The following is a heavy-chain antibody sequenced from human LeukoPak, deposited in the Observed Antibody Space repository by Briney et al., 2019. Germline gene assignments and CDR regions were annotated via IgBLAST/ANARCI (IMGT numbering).Heavy chain of an antibody. V-gene: IGHV3-74*01. CDR1: GFTFSSHW. Sequence: GGSLRLSCAASGFTFSSHWMHWVRQGPGKGLVWVSRINSDGSSPTYEDSVKGRFTIPRDNAKNTLYLQMKSLRAEDTAVYYCARVPRGVRYSSSWSGYIGYWGQGTLVTVSS. CDR3: ARVPRGVRYSSSWSGYIGY. CDR2: INSDGSSP. J-gene: IGHJ4*02. D-gene: IGHD6-13*01.